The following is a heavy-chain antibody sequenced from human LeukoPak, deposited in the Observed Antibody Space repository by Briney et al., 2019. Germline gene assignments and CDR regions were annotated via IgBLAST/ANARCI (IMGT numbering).Heavy chain of an antibody. CDR2: IYYSGST. V-gene: IGHV4-59*01. J-gene: IGHJ5*02. CDR3: ARDGHSSSWSWFDP. CDR1: GGSISSYY. D-gene: IGHD6-13*01. Sequence: SETLSLTCTVSGGSISSYYWSWIRQPPGKGLEGIGYIYYSGSTNYNPSLKSRVTISVDTSTNQFSLKLSSVTAADTAVYYCARDGHSSSWSWFDPWGQGPLVTVSS.